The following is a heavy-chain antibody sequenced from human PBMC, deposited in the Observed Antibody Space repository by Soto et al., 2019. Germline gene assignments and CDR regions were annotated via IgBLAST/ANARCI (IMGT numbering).Heavy chain of an antibody. D-gene: IGHD3-3*01. CDR2: IIPILGIA. CDR3: AGAFWSGYSYDY. CDR1: GGTFSSYT. Sequence: SVKVSCKASGGTFSSYTISWVRQAPGQGLEWMGRIIPILGIANYAQKFQGRVTITADKSTSTAYMELSSLRSEDAAVYYCAGAFWSGYSYDYWGQGTLVTVSS. J-gene: IGHJ4*02. V-gene: IGHV1-69*02.